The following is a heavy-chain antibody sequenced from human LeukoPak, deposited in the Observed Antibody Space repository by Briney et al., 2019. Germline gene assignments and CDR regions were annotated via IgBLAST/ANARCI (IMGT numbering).Heavy chain of an antibody. J-gene: IGHJ6*03. V-gene: IGHV4-4*07. Sequence: SETLSLTCTVSGGSISNYYWSWIRQPAGTGLEWIGRIYTSGSTNYNPSLTGRVTMSVDTSKNQFSLKLSSVTAADTAVYYCARVLKSYSSGWASGYYYYYMDVWGKGTTVTVSS. D-gene: IGHD6-19*01. CDR2: IYTSGST. CDR1: GGSISNYY. CDR3: ARVLKSYSSGWASGYYYYYMDV.